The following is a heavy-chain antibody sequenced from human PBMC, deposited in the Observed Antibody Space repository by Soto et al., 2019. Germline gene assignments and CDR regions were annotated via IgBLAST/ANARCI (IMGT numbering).Heavy chain of an antibody. J-gene: IGHJ2*01. CDR3: ARGYGSGLLQDWYFDL. V-gene: IGHV4-30-4*01. Sequence: SETLSLTCTVSGGSISSGDYYWSWIRQPPGKGLEWIGYIYYSGSTYYNPSLKSRVTISVDTSKNQFSLKLSSVTAADTAVYYCARGYGSGLLQDWYFDLWGRGTLVTVSS. D-gene: IGHD3-10*01. CDR1: GGSISSGDYY. CDR2: IYYSGST.